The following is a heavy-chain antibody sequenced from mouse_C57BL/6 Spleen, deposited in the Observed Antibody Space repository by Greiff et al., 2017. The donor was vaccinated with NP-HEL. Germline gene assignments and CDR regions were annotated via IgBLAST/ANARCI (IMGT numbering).Heavy chain of an antibody. CDR3: ARSTVRGYYAMDY. V-gene: IGHV1-69*01. CDR2: IDPSDSYT. J-gene: IGHJ4*01. CDR1: GYTFTSYW. Sequence: VQLQQPGAELVMPGASVKLSCKASGYTFTSYWMHWVKQRPGQGLEWIGEIDPSDSYTNYNQKFKGKSTLTVDKSSSTAYMQLSSLTSEDSAVYYCARSTVRGYYAMDYWGQGTSVTVSS.